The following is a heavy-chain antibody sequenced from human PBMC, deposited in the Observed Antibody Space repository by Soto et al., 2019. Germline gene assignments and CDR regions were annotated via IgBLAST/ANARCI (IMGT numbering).Heavy chain of an antibody. J-gene: IGHJ4*02. CDR2: ISASNTTV. D-gene: IGHD3-16*02. Sequence: EVQLVESGGGLVQPGESLRLSCAASGFTFSNFNMHWVRQAPGKGLEWISYISASNTTVYYGDSVQGRFTISRDNAKNSLYLQMNSLRDEDTAVYYCARIYRRDGNKYADYWCQGTLVTVSS. V-gene: IGHV3-48*02. CDR1: GFTFSNFN. CDR3: ARIYRRDGNKYADY.